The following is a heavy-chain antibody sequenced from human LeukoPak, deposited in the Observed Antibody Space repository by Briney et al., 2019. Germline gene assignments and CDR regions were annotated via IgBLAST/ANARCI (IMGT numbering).Heavy chain of an antibody. CDR1: GGSISSYY. CDR2: INHSGST. J-gene: IGHJ4*02. V-gene: IGHV4-34*01. CDR3: ARGEGYCSSTSCYTWGPYYFDY. D-gene: IGHD2-2*02. Sequence: SETLSLTCTVSGGSISSYYWSWIRQPPGKGLEWIGEINHSGSTNYNPSLKSRVTISVDTSKNQFSLKLSSVTAADTAVYYCARGEGYCSSTSCYTWGPYYFDYWGQGTLVTVSS.